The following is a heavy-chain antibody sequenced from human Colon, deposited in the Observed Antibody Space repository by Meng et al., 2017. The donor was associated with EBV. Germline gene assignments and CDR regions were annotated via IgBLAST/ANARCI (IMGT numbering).Heavy chain of an antibody. CDR3: ARRGPSGNFSP. CDR2: IDHRGNT. D-gene: IGHD3-10*01. V-gene: IGHV4-34*01. Sequence: QVHVHPCGAGLCNPSETLPRRCAVYGVYFRNYYWTWIRHPPGKGLEWIGEIDHRGNTKYNPSLKSRVTISLDTSKKQFSLKVSSVTAADSAVYYCARRGPSGNFSPWSQGALVTVSS. J-gene: IGHJ5*02. CDR1: GVYFRNYY.